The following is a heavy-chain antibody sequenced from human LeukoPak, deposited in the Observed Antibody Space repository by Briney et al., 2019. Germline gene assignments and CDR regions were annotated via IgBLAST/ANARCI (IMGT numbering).Heavy chain of an antibody. D-gene: IGHD6-19*01. J-gene: IGHJ4*02. Sequence: SETLSLTCSVSGGSISNSSYFWGWVRQPPGKGLEWIGSIYYAGSTYYNPSLKSRVTISKDTSKNQFALRLSSVTAADTAVYYCARQIRSSGPDCWGQGTLVTVSS. CDR2: IYYAGST. CDR1: GGSISNSSYF. V-gene: IGHV4-39*01. CDR3: ARQIRSSGPDC.